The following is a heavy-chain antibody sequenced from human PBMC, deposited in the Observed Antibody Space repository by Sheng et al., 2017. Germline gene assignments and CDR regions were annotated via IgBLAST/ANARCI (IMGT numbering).Heavy chain of an antibody. CDR2: LARWEEK. Sequence: QVQLVESGGGVVQPGTSLSLSCVASGFTLKLWHALGPPGSRQGAGVGGSGLARWEEKFYADSVKGRFTISRDNSRNKLFLQMNSLRVEDTAVYYCARDRGRDDPIDYWGQGTLVTVSS. D-gene: IGHD1-1*01. J-gene: IGHJ4*02. CDR3: ARDRGRDDPIDY. V-gene: IGHV3-33*01. CDR1: GFTLKLW.